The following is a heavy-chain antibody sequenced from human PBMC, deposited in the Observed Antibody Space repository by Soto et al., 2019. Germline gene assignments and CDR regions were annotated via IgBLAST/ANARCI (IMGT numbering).Heavy chain of an antibody. V-gene: IGHV3-48*03. CDR3: ARGLYYFDY. Sequence: EVQLVESGGGLVQPGGSLRLSCAASGFTFSDYEMNWVRQAPGKGLEWVSHITSGSTIYHADSVKGRFTISRDNAKNSVYLQMNSLRAEDTAVYYCARGLYYFDYWGQGTLVTVSS. CDR1: GFTFSDYE. CDR2: ITSGSTI. J-gene: IGHJ4*02.